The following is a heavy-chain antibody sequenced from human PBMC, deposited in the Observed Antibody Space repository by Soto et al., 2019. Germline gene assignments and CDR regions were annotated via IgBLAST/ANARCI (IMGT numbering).Heavy chain of an antibody. V-gene: IGHV1-3*01. D-gene: IGHD5-12*01. CDR3: AKDGGKDGYFGNWFDP. CDR2: INAGNGNT. Sequence: ASVKVSCKASGYTFTSYAMHWVRQAPGQRLEWMGWINAGNGNTKYSQKFQGRVTITADESTTTAYMELSSLRSDDTAVYYCAKDGGKDGYFGNWFDPWGQGTLVTV. J-gene: IGHJ5*02. CDR1: GYTFTSYA.